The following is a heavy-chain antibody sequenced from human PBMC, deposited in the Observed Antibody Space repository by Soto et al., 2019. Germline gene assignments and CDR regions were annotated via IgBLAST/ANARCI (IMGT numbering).Heavy chain of an antibody. D-gene: IGHD2-15*01. CDR1: GGSFSDFA. Sequence: QVQLVQSGPEVRRPGSSVKVSCKASGGSFSDFAISWVRQAPGQGLEWMGGVIPIFGTPKYAQKFQGRITIIADEHTNTAYMDLSSLTSEATAVYYCARDCRGGTCFPKWFDPWGEGTLVTVSS. J-gene: IGHJ5*02. CDR2: VIPIFGTP. CDR3: ARDCRGGTCFPKWFDP. V-gene: IGHV1-69*01.